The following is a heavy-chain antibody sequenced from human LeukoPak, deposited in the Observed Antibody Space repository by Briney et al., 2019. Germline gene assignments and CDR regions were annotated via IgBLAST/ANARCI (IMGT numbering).Heavy chain of an antibody. D-gene: IGHD6-13*01. V-gene: IGHV4-34*01. CDR1: GGSFSGYY. CDR3: ARGRGSSWSYYYYYMDV. J-gene: IGHJ6*03. Sequence: SETLSLTCAVYGGSFSGYYWSWIRQPPGKGLEWIGEINHSGSTNYNPSLKSRVTISVDTSKNQFSLKLSSVTAADTAVYYCARGRGSSWSYYYYYMDVWGKGTTVTVSS. CDR2: INHSGST.